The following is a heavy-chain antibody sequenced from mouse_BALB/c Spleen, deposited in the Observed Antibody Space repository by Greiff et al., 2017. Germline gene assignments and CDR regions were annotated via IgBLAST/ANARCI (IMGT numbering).Heavy chain of an antibody. CDR1: GYAFSSYW. J-gene: IGHJ2*01. D-gene: IGHD1-1*01. Sequence: QVQLKESGAELVRPGSSVKISCKASGYAFSSYWMHWVKQRPGQGLEWIGQIYPGDGDTNYNGKFKGKATLTADKSSSTAYMQLSSLTSEDSAVYFCARGYGSSPYFDYWGQGTTLTVSS. CDR3: ARGYGSSPYFDY. CDR2: IYPGDGDT. V-gene: IGHV1-80*01.